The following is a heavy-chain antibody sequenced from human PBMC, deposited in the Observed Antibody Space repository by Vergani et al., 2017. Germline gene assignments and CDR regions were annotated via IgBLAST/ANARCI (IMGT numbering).Heavy chain of an antibody. Sequence: EVQLLESGGDLVQPGGSLRLSCAASGFTFNHYAMNWVRQAPGKGLEWVSGIKSDGSITNYADFVRGRFTIPRDNARNTLFLQLNDLRAEDTAVYYCARQESDGWHVDYWGQGTLVTVSS. J-gene: IGHJ4*02. CDR1: GFTFNHYA. CDR3: ARQESDGWHVDY. CDR2: IKSDGSIT. V-gene: IGHV3-74*02. D-gene: IGHD5-24*01.